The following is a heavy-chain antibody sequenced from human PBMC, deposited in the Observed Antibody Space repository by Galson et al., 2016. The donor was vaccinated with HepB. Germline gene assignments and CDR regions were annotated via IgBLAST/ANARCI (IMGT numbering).Heavy chain of an antibody. J-gene: IGHJ6*02. CDR2: ISCDGSNE. CDR3: AKDMVAVPGMSGSQKYYYFYYCLDV. Sequence: SLRLSCAASGFTFSSCAMTWVRQAPGKGLESVAVISCDGSNEFYVDSVKGRFTISRDNSKNTLYLQMNSLSAEDTAMYFCAKDMVAVPGMSGSQKYYYFYYCLDVWGPGTTVTVSS. CDR1: GFTFSSCA. D-gene: IGHD6-19*01. V-gene: IGHV3-30*18.